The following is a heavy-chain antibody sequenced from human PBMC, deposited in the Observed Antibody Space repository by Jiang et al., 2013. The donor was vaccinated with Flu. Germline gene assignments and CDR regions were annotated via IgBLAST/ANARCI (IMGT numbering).Heavy chain of an antibody. CDR2: ISYDGSNK. D-gene: IGHD2-21*02. CDR3: ARVGCGGDCYSGFDY. Sequence: AVISYDGSNKYYADSVKGRFTISRDNSKNTLYLQMNSLRAEDTAVYYCARVGCGGDCYSGFDYWGQGTLVTVSS. J-gene: IGHJ4*02. V-gene: IGHV3-30*01.